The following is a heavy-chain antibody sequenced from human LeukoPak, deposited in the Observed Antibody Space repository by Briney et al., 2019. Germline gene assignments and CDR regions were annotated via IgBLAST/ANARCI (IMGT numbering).Heavy chain of an antibody. CDR3: AKDSPHGTETYFGLDG. Sequence: GRSLRLSCAASGFTFTNYAMSWVRPAPGKGLERVSTHSGGGINTYYANAEKGRFTISRDTSSNTLYLQMNSLGAEDTAVYYCAKDSPHGTETYFGLDGWGQGTTVTVSS. CDR2: HSGGGINT. V-gene: IGHV3-23*01. D-gene: IGHD1-14*01. CDR1: GFTFTNYA. J-gene: IGHJ6*02.